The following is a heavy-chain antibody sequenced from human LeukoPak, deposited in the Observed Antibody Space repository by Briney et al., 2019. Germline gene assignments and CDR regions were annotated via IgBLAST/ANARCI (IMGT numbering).Heavy chain of an antibody. Sequence: PSETLSLTCTVSGGSISSGGYYWSWIRQHPGKGLEWIGYIYYSGSTYYNPSLKSRVTISVDTSKNQFSLKLSSVTAADTAVYYCARGLDTAMVTESWFDPWGQGPLVTVSS. CDR3: ARGLDTAMVTESWFDP. CDR2: IYYSGST. CDR1: GGSISSGGYY. D-gene: IGHD5-18*01. V-gene: IGHV4-31*03. J-gene: IGHJ5*02.